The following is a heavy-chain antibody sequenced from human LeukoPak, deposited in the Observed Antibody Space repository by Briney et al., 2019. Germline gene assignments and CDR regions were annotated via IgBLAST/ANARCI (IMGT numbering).Heavy chain of an antibody. CDR1: GGSISRYY. V-gene: IGHV4-59*01. D-gene: IGHD3-10*01. J-gene: IGHJ3*02. CDR3: ARSDYHNSGSHTVFDAFDI. CDR2: IDDSGNT. Sequence: SETLSLTCTVSGGSISRYYWSWIRRPPGKGLEWIGYIDDSGNTNYNPSLKSQVTISVDKSKNQFSLKLSFVTAADTAMYYCARSDYHNSGSHTVFDAFDIWGQGTRVTVSS.